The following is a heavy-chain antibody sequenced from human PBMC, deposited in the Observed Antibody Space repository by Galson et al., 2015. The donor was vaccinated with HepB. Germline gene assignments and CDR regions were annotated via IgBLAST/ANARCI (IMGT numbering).Heavy chain of an antibody. V-gene: IGHV3-23*01. J-gene: IGHJ4*02. CDR2: ISYSGSST. CDR1: GFTFSSYA. Sequence: SLRLSCAASGFTFSSYAMSWVRQAPGKGLEWISVISYSGSSTHYAESVKGRFNISRENSKNMLYLQMNNLRAEDTAVYYCAKGTTNLDYWGQGTLVTVSS. D-gene: IGHD1-1*01. CDR3: AKGTTNLDY.